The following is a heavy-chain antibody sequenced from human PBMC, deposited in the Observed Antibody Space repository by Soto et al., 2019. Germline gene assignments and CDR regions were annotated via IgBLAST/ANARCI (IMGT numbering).Heavy chain of an antibody. CDR1: GYTFISNG. CDR3: ARERALNYYYGMDV. J-gene: IGHJ6*02. CDR2: ISAYNGNT. V-gene: IGHV1-18*01. Sequence: QVQLVQSGAEVKKPGASVKVSCKASGYTFISNGISWVRQAPGQGLEWMGWISAYNGNTNYAQKFQGRVTMTTDTXMSTAYMELRSLRSDDTAVFYCARERALNYYYGMDVWGQGTTVTVSS.